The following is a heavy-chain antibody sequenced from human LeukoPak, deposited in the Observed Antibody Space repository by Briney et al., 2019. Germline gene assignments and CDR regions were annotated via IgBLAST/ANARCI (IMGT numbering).Heavy chain of an antibody. V-gene: IGHV4-34*01. CDR2: INHSGST. CDR1: GGSFSGYY. D-gene: IGHD5-12*01. J-gene: IGHJ5*02. Sequence: SETLSLTCAVYGGSFSGYYWSWIRQPPGKGLEWIGEINHSGSTNYNPSLKSRVTISVDTSKNQFSLKLSSVTAADTAVYYCARGLAAAYDYNWFDPWGQGTLVTVSS. CDR3: ARGLAAAYDYNWFDP.